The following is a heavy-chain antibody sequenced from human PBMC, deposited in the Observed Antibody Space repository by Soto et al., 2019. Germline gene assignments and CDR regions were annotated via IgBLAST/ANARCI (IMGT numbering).Heavy chain of an antibody. CDR3: ATWHEREHAYDV. CDR1: GFTISGKKY. Sequence: DVQLVESGGGLIQPGESLRLSCVAFGFTISGKKYVAWVRQAPGKGLEWGSALYDVDGSFYAESVKGRFTTSSDSSKTTVYLQMNDLRPDDTAVYYCATWHEREHAYDVWGQGTTVTVSS. J-gene: IGHJ3*01. V-gene: IGHV3-53*01. CDR2: LYDVDGS. D-gene: IGHD1-1*01.